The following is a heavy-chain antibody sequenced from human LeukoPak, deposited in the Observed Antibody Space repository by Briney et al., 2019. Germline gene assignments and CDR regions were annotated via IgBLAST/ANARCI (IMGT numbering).Heavy chain of an antibody. V-gene: IGHV3-30*02. CDR3: AKGGDGYNYGSYFDY. CDR2: IRYDGNSE. D-gene: IGHD5-24*01. CDR1: GFTFSTYA. J-gene: IGHJ4*02. Sequence: GGSLRLSCAASGFTFSTYAMTWIRQAPGKGLEWVAFIRYDGNSEFYVDSVKGRFTISRDNSKNTLYLQMNSLRAEDTAVYYCAKGGDGYNYGSYFDYWGQGTLVTVSS.